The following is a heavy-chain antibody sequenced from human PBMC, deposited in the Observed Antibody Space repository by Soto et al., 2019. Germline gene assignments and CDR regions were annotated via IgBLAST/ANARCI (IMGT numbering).Heavy chain of an antibody. CDR3: ARGGPENDY. J-gene: IGHJ4*02. CDR2: IIPMSGAT. D-gene: IGHD1-26*01. CDR1: GGTFSSYA. Sequence: QVQLVQSGAEEKKPGSSVKVSCKASGGTFSSYALSWVRQAPGQGLEWMGGIIPMSGATNYAQKFQGRVTFTADESTNTAYLELTSLRSEDTAVYYCARGGPENDYWGQGTLVTVSS. V-gene: IGHV1-69*12.